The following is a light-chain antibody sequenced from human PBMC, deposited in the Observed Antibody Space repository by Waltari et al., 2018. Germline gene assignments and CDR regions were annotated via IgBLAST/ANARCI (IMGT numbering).Light chain of an antibody. CDR3: QQSYSTPFT. CDR1: QNLFFNSNNNNY. CDR2: WAS. Sequence: DIVMTQSPDSLAVSLGERATIHCKSSQNLFFNSNNNNYLTWYQQKPGQPPKLLIYWASTRESGVPDRFSGSGSGTDFTLTITSLQAEDVAVYYCQQSYSTPFTFGQGTRLEIK. V-gene: IGKV4-1*01. J-gene: IGKJ5*01.